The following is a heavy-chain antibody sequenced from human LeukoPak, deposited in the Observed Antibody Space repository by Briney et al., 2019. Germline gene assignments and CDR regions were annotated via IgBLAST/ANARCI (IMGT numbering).Heavy chain of an antibody. CDR2: IYYSGST. D-gene: IGHD1-14*01. J-gene: IGHJ6*02. V-gene: IGHV4-59*01. Sequence: PSETLSLTCTVSGASISSYYWSWIRQPPGKGLEWIGYIYYSGSTNYNPSLQSRVTISVDTSKNQFSLKLSSVTAADTAVYYCARDRKTHYYYGMDVWAKGPRSPSP. CDR3: ARDRKTHYYYGMDV. CDR1: GASISSYY.